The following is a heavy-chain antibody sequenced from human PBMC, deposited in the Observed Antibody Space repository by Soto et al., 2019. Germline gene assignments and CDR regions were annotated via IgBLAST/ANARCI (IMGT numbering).Heavy chain of an antibody. CDR2: IYYSGST. D-gene: IGHD2-8*01. J-gene: IGHJ3*02. Sequence: SETLSLTCTVSGGSISSYYWSWIRQPPGKGLEWIGYIYYSGSTNYNPSLKSRVTISVDTSKNQFSLKLSSVTAADTAVYYCARGGDCTNGVCYAFDIWGQGTMVTVSS. V-gene: IGHV4-59*08. CDR1: GGSISSYY. CDR3: ARGGDCTNGVCYAFDI.